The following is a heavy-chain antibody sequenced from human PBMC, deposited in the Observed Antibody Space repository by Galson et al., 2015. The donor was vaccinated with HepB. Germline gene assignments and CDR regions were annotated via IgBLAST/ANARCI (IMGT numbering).Heavy chain of an antibody. Sequence: SLRLSCAASGYTFSSYAMSWVRQAPGKGLEWVSGISGSGDNTYYADPVKGRFTISRDNSKKTLYLQMNSLRAEDTALYFCANAYYYDSSGFSSRFDYWGQGTLVTVSS. D-gene: IGHD3-22*01. J-gene: IGHJ4*02. CDR2: ISGSGDNT. CDR3: ANAYYYDSSGFSSRFDY. V-gene: IGHV3-23*01. CDR1: GYTFSSYA.